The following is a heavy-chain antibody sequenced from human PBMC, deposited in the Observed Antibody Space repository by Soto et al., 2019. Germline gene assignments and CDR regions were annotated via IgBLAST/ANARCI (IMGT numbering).Heavy chain of an antibody. V-gene: IGHV3-30*18. CDR2: ISYDGSNK. CDR1: GFTFSSYG. Sequence: QPGGSLRLSCAASGFTFSSYGMHWVRQAPGKGLEWVAVISYDGSNKYYADSVKGRFTISRDNSKNTLYLQMNSLRAEDTAVYYCAKVWQQLVPIHYGMDVWGQGTTVTVSS. CDR3: AKVWQQLVPIHYGMDV. D-gene: IGHD6-13*01. J-gene: IGHJ6*02.